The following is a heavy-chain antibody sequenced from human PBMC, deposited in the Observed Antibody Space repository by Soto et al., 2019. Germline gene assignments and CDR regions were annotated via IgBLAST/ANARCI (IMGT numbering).Heavy chain of an antibody. CDR1: GFTFSPFW. Sequence: EVQLVESGGGLVQPGGSLRLSCAASGFTFSPFWMHWVRQVPGKGPVWVSRINSDGNSTSYADSVKGRFTISRDNAKNTRYLQMNRRRAEDTAVYYCARGSSHFDYWGQGTLVTVSS. V-gene: IGHV3-74*01. CDR2: INSDGNST. J-gene: IGHJ4*02. CDR3: ARGSSHFDY.